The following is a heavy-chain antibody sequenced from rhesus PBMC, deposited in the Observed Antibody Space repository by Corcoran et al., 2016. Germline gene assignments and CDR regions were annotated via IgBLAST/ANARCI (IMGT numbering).Heavy chain of an antibody. CDR1: GGSISSGYD. V-gene: IGHV4-76*01. CDR2: IYGSSGST. D-gene: IGHD6-31*01. CDR3: ARGDSSGWYRGWVDY. Sequence: QVQLQESGPGVVKPSETLSLTCAVSGGSISSGYDWSWIRQPPGKGLEWIGYIYGSSGSTNYKPSLKNRVTISKDASKNQFSLKLSSVTAADTALYYCARGDSSGWYRGWVDYWGQGVLVTVSS. J-gene: IGHJ4*01.